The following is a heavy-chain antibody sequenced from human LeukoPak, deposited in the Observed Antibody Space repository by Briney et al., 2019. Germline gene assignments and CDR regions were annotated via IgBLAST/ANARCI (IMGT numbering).Heavy chain of an antibody. D-gene: IGHD5-12*01. Sequence: KSSETLSLTCTVSGGSISSYYLSWIRQPPGKGLEWIGYIYYSGSTNYNPSLKSRVTISVDTSKNQFSLKLSSVTAADTAVYYCARVVDTYDSGYMDVWGKGTTVTVSS. CDR2: IYYSGST. V-gene: IGHV4-59*01. J-gene: IGHJ6*03. CDR1: GGSISSYY. CDR3: ARVVDTYDSGYMDV.